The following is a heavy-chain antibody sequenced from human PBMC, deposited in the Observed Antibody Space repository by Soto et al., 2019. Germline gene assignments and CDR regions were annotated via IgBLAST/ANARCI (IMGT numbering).Heavy chain of an antibody. CDR1: GFKFNNYG. CDR3: ARRQSSPPTRGAASARGGMDV. Sequence: QVQLVESGGGVVQPGRSLRLSCAASGFKFNNYGMHWVRQAPGKGLEWVAVIWNDGNGYYYANSVKGRFTISRDNSKNTLYLQMSRLRAEDTAVSYCARRQSSPPTRGAASARGGMDVWGQGTTVTVSS. J-gene: IGHJ6*02. CDR2: IWNDGNGY. V-gene: IGHV3-33*01. D-gene: IGHD6-13*01.